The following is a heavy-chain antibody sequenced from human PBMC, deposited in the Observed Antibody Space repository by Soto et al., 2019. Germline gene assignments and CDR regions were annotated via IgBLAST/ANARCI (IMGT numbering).Heavy chain of an antibody. D-gene: IGHD1-20*01. CDR3: ARGITLPTPLDY. CDR2: INAGNGNT. CDR1: GYTFTSYA. Sequence: QVQLVQSGAEEKKPGASVKVSCKASGYTFTSYAMHWVRQAPGQRLEWMGWINAGNGNTKYSQKFQDRATITSDTSTTTAYMEPSSLRSDDTAVYYCARGITLPTPLDYWGQGTLVTVSS. J-gene: IGHJ4*02. V-gene: IGHV1-3*05.